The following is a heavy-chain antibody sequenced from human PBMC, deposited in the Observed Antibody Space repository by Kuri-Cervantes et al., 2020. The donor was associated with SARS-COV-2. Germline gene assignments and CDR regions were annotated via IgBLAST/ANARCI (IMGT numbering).Heavy chain of an antibody. D-gene: IGHD4/OR15-4a*01. CDR3: ARDPNANHNNWFDP. J-gene: IGHJ5*02. CDR2: IYTSGST. CDR1: GGSISSGSYY. V-gene: IGHV4-61*09. Sequence: SCTVSGGSISSGSYYWSWIRQPAGKGLEWIGYIYTSGSTNYNPSLKSRVTISVDTSKNQFSLKLSSVTAADTAVYYCARDPNANHNNWFDPWGQGTLVTVSS.